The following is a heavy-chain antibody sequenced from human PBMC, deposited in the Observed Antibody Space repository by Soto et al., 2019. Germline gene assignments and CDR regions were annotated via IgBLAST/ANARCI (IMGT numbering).Heavy chain of an antibody. CDR3: ARDGEYSDYENWYFEL. CDR2: IDTSSTFI. V-gene: IGHV3-21*04. J-gene: IGHJ2*01. Sequence: EVQLVESGGGLVKPGGSLRLSCAASGFTFNTYSMNWVRQAPGKGLEWVSSIDTSSTFIYDGGSLKGRFTISRDNAKNSLYLQMNNLKAEDTAVYYCARDGEYSDYENWYFELWGRGTLVTVSS. CDR1: GFTFNTYS. D-gene: IGHD5-12*01.